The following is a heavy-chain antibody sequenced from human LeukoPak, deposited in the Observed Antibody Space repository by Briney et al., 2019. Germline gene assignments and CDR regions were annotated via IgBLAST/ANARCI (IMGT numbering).Heavy chain of an antibody. CDR1: GFTFSSYT. Sequence: PGGSLRLSCAASGFTFSSYTMTWVRQAPGKGLEWVAVISFDGSTNYYADSVKGRFTISRDNSENTLYLQMNSLRDEDTALYYCAKSGLRICSAGSCYFDYWGQGALVTVSS. CDR2: ISFDGSTN. V-gene: IGHV3-30*18. CDR3: AKSGLRICSAGSCYFDY. D-gene: IGHD2-15*01. J-gene: IGHJ4*02.